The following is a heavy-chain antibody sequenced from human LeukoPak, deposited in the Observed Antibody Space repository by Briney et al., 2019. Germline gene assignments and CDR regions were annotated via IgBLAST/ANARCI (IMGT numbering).Heavy chain of an antibody. V-gene: IGHV4-39*02. CDR3: ARRRYYDSTGYLD. CDR1: SGSLSSSSYY. Sequence: SETPSLTCTISSGSLSSSSYYWGWIRQPPGKGLEWIADIYYSGSTYYNPSLKSRVSISIDTSNNHFSLRLSSVTAADTALYYCARRRYYDSTGYLDWGQGTLVTVSS. J-gene: IGHJ1*01. D-gene: IGHD3-22*01. CDR2: IYYSGST.